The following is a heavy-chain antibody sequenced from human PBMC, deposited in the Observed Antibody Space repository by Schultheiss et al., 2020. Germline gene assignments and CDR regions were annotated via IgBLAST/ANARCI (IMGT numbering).Heavy chain of an antibody. D-gene: IGHD4-11*01. J-gene: IGHJ5*02. CDR2: IYDCGST. V-gene: IGHV3-66*03. CDR1: GFTVSSNY. CDR3: YSLTRENWFDP. Sequence: GGSLRLSCAASGFTVSSNYMSWVRQAPGKGLEWVSVIYDCGSTYYADAVKGRFTFSRDNSKNTLYLQMNSLRAEDTAVYYCYSLTRENWFDPWGQGTLVTVSS.